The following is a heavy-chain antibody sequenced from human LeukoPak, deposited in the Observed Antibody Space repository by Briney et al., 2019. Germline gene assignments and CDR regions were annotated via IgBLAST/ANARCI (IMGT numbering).Heavy chain of an antibody. J-gene: IGHJ6*03. V-gene: IGHV4-34*01. Sequence: SETLSLTCSVSDDSITIYYWNWIRQSPGKGLEWIGEINHTGTTNYNPSLKSRVTISVDTSKNQFSLKLSSVTAADTAIYYCARGAADRNTYYYYIDVWGKGTTVTVSS. CDR3: ARGAADRNTYYYYIDV. CDR1: DDSITIYY. D-gene: IGHD2-15*01. CDR2: INHTGTT.